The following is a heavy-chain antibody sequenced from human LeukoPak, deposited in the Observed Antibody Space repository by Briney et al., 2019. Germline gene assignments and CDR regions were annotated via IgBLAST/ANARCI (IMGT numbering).Heavy chain of an antibody. Sequence: SETLSLTCTVSGGTISSGDYYWSWIRQPPGKGLEWIGYIYYSGSTYYNPSLKSRLTISLDTSKNRFSLNLSSVTAADTAVYYCARDSGGYSGVDYWGQGTLVTVSS. D-gene: IGHD3-22*01. V-gene: IGHV4-30-4*01. CDR3: ARDSGGYSGVDY. CDR1: GGTISSGDYY. CDR2: IYYSGST. J-gene: IGHJ4*02.